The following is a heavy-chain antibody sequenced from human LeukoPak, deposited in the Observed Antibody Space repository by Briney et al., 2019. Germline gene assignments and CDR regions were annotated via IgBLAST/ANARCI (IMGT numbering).Heavy chain of an antibody. CDR1: GYTFTSYY. D-gene: IGHD3-10*02. CDR3: ARALDAPYYYVFDP. V-gene: IGHV1-46*01. Sequence: ASVKVSCKTSGYTFTSYYIHWVRQAPGQGLEWMGIINPSGDSTNYAQRFQGRVTLTRDMSTSTVYMELSSLRSEDTAVYYCARALDAPYYYVFDPWGQGTLVTVSS. CDR2: INPSGDST. J-gene: IGHJ5*02.